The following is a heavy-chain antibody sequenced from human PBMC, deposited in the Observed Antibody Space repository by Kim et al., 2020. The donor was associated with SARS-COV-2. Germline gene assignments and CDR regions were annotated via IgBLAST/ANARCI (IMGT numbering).Heavy chain of an antibody. V-gene: IGHV3-21*01. CDR2: ISSSSSYI. Sequence: GGSLRLSCAASGFTFSSYSMNWVRQAPGKGLEWVSSISSSSSYIYYADSVKGRFTISRDNAKNSLYLQMNSLRAEDTAVYYCAREYSSAAGFDYWGQGTLVTVSS. CDR1: GFTFSSYS. J-gene: IGHJ4*02. D-gene: IGHD6-13*01. CDR3: AREYSSAAGFDY.